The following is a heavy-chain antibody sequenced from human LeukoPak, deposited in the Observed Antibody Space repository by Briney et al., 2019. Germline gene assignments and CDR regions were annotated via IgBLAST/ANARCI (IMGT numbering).Heavy chain of an antibody. J-gene: IGHJ4*02. Sequence: PSETLSLTCAVYGGSFSGYYWSWIRQPPGKGLEWIGEINHSGSTNYNPSLKSRVTISVDTSKNQFSLKLSSVTAADTAVYYCARGWRLWAPFDYWGQGTLVTVSS. CDR1: GGSFSGYY. D-gene: IGHD5-18*01. V-gene: IGHV4-34*01. CDR2: INHSGST. CDR3: ARGWRLWAPFDY.